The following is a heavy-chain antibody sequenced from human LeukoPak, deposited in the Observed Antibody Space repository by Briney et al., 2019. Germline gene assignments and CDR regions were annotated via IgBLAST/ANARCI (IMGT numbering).Heavy chain of an antibody. D-gene: IGHD5-18*01. V-gene: IGHV4-34*01. CDR1: GGSFSGYY. Sequence: SETLSLTCAVHGGSFSGYYWSWIRQPPGKGLELIGEINDSGGTNYNPSLKSRVTISVDTSKNQFSLMPTSVTAADAAVYWCARGPRRGYSYGWRYYGMDVWGQGTTVTVSS. CDR2: INDSGGT. CDR3: ARGPRRGYSYGWRYYGMDV. J-gene: IGHJ6*02.